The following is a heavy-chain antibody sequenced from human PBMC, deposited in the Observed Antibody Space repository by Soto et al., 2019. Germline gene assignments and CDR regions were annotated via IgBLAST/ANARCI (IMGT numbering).Heavy chain of an antibody. J-gene: IGHJ6*02. Sequence: GGSIGLACAASGFTFRSYTMTWVRQAPGKGLEWVSSISSSSSYIYYADSVKGRFTISRDNAKNSLYLQRNGLRAEDTAVYYCAREGDYGDYYYYGMDVLGQGTTVTVSS. V-gene: IGHV3-21*04. CDR1: GFTFRSYT. D-gene: IGHD4-17*01. CDR2: ISSSSSYI. CDR3: AREGDYGDYYYYGMDV.